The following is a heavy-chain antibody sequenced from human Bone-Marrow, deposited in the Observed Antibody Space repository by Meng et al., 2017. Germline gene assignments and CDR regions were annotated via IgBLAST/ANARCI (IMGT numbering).Heavy chain of an antibody. V-gene: IGHV1-69*13. CDR3: ARWYYYGSGSYLGFDY. D-gene: IGHD3-10*01. CDR2: IIPIFGTA. Sequence: SVQVSCKASGGTFSSYAISWVRQAPGQGLEWMGGIIPIFGTANYAQKFQGRVTITADESTSTAYMELSSLRSEDTAVYYCARWYYYGSGSYLGFDYWGQGTLVTVSS. J-gene: IGHJ4*02. CDR1: GGTFSSYA.